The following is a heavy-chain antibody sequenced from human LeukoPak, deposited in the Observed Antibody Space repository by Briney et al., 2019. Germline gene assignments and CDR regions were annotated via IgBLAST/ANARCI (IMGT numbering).Heavy chain of an antibody. V-gene: IGHV3-74*01. D-gene: IGHD3-22*01. CDR3: TTEYNFNYYDSSGYYY. CDR2: IKTDGRDT. CDR1: EFTFSSYN. Sequence: GGSLRLSCAASEFTFSSYNMNWVRQAPGKGLVWVSRIKTDGRDTNYADSVKGRFTISRDNAKNTLYLQMNSLKTEDTAVYYCTTEYNFNYYDSSGYYYWGQGTLVTVSS. J-gene: IGHJ4*02.